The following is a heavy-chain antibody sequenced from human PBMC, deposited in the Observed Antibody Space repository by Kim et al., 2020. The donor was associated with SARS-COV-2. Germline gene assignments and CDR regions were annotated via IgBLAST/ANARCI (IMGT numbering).Heavy chain of an antibody. V-gene: IGHV3-23*01. CDR2: ISGSGGIT. J-gene: IGHJ4*02. D-gene: IGHD3-9*01. Sequence: LSLTCAASGFTVSSYAMSWVRQAPGQGLEWVSAISGSGGITYYADSVKGRFTITRDNPKNTLYLQMNSLRAENAAVCYWANPRGDYDILTAATYFDYWGQGTLVTVSS. CDR3: ANPRGDYDILTAATYFDY. CDR1: GFTVSSYA.